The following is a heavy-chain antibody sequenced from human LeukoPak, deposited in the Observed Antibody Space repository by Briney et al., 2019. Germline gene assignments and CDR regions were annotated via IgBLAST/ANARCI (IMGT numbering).Heavy chain of an antibody. Sequence: SVKVSCKASGGTFSSYAISWVRQAPGQGLEWMGRIIPILGIANYAQKFQGRVTITADKSTSTAYMELSSLRPEDTAVYYCARAGGGSGSYSGYYFDYWGQGTLVTVSS. J-gene: IGHJ4*02. CDR3: ARAGGGSGSYSGYYFDY. CDR1: GGTFSSYA. D-gene: IGHD3-10*01. CDR2: IIPILGIA. V-gene: IGHV1-69*04.